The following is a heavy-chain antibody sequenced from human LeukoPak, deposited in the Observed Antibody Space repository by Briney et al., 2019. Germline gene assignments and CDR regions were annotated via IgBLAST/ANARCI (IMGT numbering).Heavy chain of an antibody. CDR1: GGSIRSYY. V-gene: IGHV4-59*01. Sequence: SETLSLTCTVSGGSIRSYYWSCIRQPPGKGLEWIGYIYHSGSTNYNPSLKSRVTISVDTSKNQFSLKLSSVTAADTAFYYCARFSSDAFDIWGQGTMVTVSS. J-gene: IGHJ3*02. CDR3: ARFSSDAFDI. CDR2: IYHSGST.